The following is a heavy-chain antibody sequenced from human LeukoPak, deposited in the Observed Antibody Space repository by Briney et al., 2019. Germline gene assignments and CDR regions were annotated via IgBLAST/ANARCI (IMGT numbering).Heavy chain of an antibody. D-gene: IGHD5-12*01. CDR3: ASSMGNVDIVATIYWFDP. CDR1: GGAISSSVYY. J-gene: IGHJ5*02. CDR2: IYYTGNT. V-gene: IGHV4-39*07. Sequence: SETLSFTCTVSGGAISSSVYYWVWIRQPPGKGLEWIGNIYYTGNTYYNPSLKGRVTISVDTSNNQFSLQLSSVTAADTAVYYCASSMGNVDIVATIYWFDPWGQGTLVTVSS.